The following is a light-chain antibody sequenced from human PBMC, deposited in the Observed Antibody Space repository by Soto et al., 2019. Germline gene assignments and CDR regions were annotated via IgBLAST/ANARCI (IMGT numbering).Light chain of an antibody. CDR3: MQSTQLPPT. CDR2: EVS. V-gene: IGKV2D-29*02. CDR1: QSLLHITGEPL. J-gene: IGKJ5*01. Sequence: DVVMTQTPLSLSVAPGQPASISCKSSQSLLHITGEPLLFWYLQKPGQSPQLLIYEVSNRVYGVPDGFSGSESGTDFTLEISRVATDDVGIYYGMQSTQLPPTFGQGTRLGIE.